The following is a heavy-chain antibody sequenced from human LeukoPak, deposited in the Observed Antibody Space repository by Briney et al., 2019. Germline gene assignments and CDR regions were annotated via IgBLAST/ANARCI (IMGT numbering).Heavy chain of an antibody. CDR2: ISYTRTT. J-gene: IGHJ5*02. D-gene: IGHD2-15*01. CDR1: GASIRDGAYF. Sequence: SQTLSLTCTISGASIRDGAYFWSWVRLHPGKGLEWIGYISYTRTTHYNPSLESRVTISVDAQDTSKKQFSLKFTTVTAADTAIYYCARKYSPDGSGLAPWGQGTLVSVSS. V-gene: IGHV4-31*03. CDR3: ARKYSPDGSGLAP.